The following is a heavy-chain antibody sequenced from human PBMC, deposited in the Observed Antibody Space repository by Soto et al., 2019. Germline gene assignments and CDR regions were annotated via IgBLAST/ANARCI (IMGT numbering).Heavy chain of an antibody. D-gene: IGHD1-1*01. Sequence: SETLSLTCSVSGDSISSSDYSWGWIRQPPGKGLEWIGSVFYSGTTYSNPSLKSRVTISVDTSKNQFSLKLSSVTAADTAVYYCARGLQLGFDPWGQGTLVTVSS. CDR2: VFYSGTT. J-gene: IGHJ5*02. CDR3: ARGLQLGFDP. V-gene: IGHV4-39*07. CDR1: GDSISSSDYS.